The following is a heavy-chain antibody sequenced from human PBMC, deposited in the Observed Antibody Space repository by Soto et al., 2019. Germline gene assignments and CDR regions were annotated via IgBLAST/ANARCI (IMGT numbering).Heavy chain of an antibody. Sequence: ASVKVSCKASGYTFTSYAMHWVRQAPGQRLEWMGWINAGNGNTKYSQKFQGRVTITRDTSASTAYMELSSPRSEDTAVYYCAREGRSSKYYYYGMDVWGQGTTVTVSS. CDR2: INAGNGNT. J-gene: IGHJ6*02. D-gene: IGHD2-2*01. CDR3: AREGRSSKYYYYGMDV. CDR1: GYTFTSYA. V-gene: IGHV1-3*01.